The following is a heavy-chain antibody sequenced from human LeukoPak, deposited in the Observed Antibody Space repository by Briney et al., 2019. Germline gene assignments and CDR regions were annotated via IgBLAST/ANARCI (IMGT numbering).Heavy chain of an antibody. Sequence: ASVKVSCKASGYTFTSYYMHWVRQAPGQGLEWMGIINPSGGSTRYAQKFQGRVTMTRDTSTSTVYMELSSLRSEDTAVYYCARTSGYGYYYDYMDVWGKGTTVTVSS. CDR3: ARTSGYGYYYDYMDV. J-gene: IGHJ6*03. CDR2: INPSGGST. V-gene: IGHV1-46*01. CDR1: GYTFTSYY. D-gene: IGHD5-12*01.